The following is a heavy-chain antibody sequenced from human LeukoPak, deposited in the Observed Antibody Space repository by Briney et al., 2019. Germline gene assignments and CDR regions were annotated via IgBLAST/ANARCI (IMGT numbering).Heavy chain of an antibody. D-gene: IGHD3-22*01. CDR3: AIVVDITECDY. CDR1: GYTFSGHY. V-gene: IGHV1-2*02. CDR2: INPNSGGT. Sequence: GASVKVSCKASGYTFSGHYFQWVRQAPGQGLEWMGWINPNSGGTNYGQKFQGRVTMTRDTSIDTVYMELKRLRSDDTAVYYCAIVVDITECDYWGQGTLVTVSS. J-gene: IGHJ4*02.